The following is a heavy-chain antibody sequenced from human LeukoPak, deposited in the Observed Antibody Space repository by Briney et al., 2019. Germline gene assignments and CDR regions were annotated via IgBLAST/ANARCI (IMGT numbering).Heavy chain of an antibody. J-gene: IGHJ6*04. CDR3: AELGITMIGGV. V-gene: IGHV3-48*01. CDR1: GFTFSRYN. Sequence: PGGSLRLSCAAFGFTFSRYNMNWVRQAPGKGLEWVSYISSGSTSIYYADSVKGRFTISRDTAKNSLYLQMNSLRAEDTAVYYCAELGITMIGGVWGKGTTVTISS. D-gene: IGHD3-10*02. CDR2: ISSGSTSI.